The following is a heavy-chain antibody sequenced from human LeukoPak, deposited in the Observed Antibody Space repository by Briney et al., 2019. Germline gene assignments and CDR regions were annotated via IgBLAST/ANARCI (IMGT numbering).Heavy chain of an antibody. CDR3: ARESQDSFMVTFYDYYYGMDV. CDR1: GFTFSRYS. Sequence: GGSLRLSCAVSGFTFSRYSMNGVRQAPGKGLEWVSSISSSSSYIYYADSVKGRFTISRDNAKNSLYLQMNSLRAEDTAVYYCARESQDSFMVTFYDYYYGMDVWGQGTTVTVSS. J-gene: IGHJ6*02. D-gene: IGHD5-18*01. CDR2: ISSSSSYI. V-gene: IGHV3-21*01.